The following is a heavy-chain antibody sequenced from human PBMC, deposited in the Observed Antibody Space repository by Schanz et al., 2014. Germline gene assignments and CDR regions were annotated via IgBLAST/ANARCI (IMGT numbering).Heavy chain of an antibody. CDR3: AKDHAGSDILTALGN. Sequence: EVQLLESGGGLVQPGGSLRLSCAASGFTFSTYAMSWARQTPGKGLEWVSSITTGGNTYYRDSVKGRFTISRDNYKNTLYLQMNSLSAEDTAVYYCAKDHAGSDILTALGNWGQGTLVTVSS. CDR1: GFTFSTYA. CDR2: ITTGGNT. J-gene: IGHJ4*02. V-gene: IGHV3-23*01. D-gene: IGHD3-9*01.